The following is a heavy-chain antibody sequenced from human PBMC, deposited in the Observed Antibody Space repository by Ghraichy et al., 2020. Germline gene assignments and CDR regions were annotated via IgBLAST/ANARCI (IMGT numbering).Heavy chain of an antibody. D-gene: IGHD3-3*01. CDR3: AKVLLEVWSGYYGRYYYYGMDV. CDR1: GFTFSSYA. CDR2: ISGSGGST. J-gene: IGHJ6*02. V-gene: IGHV3-23*01. Sequence: RGSLRLSCAASGFTFSSYAMSWVRQAPGKGLEWVSAISGSGGSTYYADSVKGRFTISRDNSKNTLYLQMNSLRAEDTAVYYCAKVLLEVWSGYYGRYYYYGMDVWGQGTTVTVSS.